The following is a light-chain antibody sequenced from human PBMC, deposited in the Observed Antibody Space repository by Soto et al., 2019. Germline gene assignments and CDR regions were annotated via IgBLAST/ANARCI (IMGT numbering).Light chain of an antibody. CDR2: GAS. Sequence: EIVMTQSPGTLSLSPGERATLSCRASQSVSSRLAWYQQKPGQAPRLLISGASSRATGIPDRFSGSGSGTDSTLTISRLEPKDFALYYCQHYVERSPITFGQGTRLEIK. CDR1: QSVSSR. CDR3: QHYVERSPIT. V-gene: IGKV3-20*01. J-gene: IGKJ5*01.